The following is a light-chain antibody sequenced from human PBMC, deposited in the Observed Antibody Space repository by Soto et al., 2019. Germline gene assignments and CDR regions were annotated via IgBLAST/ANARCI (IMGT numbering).Light chain of an antibody. J-gene: IGKJ5*01. V-gene: IGKV1-39*01. CDR1: QSITNF. CDR3: QQSYCAPIT. CDR2: EEY. Sequence: DIQMTQSPSSLSASVGDRVTITCRASQSITNFLPWYQQKPGKAPKLLIFEEYNVESGVPSRFSGTGSGTDCTLTISSLQPEDFATSYCQQSYCAPITFGQGTRVEIK.